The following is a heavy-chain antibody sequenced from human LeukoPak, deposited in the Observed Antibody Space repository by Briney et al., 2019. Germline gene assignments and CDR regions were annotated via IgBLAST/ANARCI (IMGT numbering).Heavy chain of an antibody. Sequence: GGSLRLSCATPGFTFYSYWMSWVRQAPGKGPEGVANIKQDGSEKYYVDSVKGRFTISRDNAKNSLYLQMNSLRAEDTAVYYCAKVGLSRNIVAFDYWGQGTLVTVSS. D-gene: IGHD5-12*01. J-gene: IGHJ4*02. CDR1: GFTFYSYW. CDR2: IKQDGSEK. V-gene: IGHV3-7*01. CDR3: AKVGLSRNIVAFDY.